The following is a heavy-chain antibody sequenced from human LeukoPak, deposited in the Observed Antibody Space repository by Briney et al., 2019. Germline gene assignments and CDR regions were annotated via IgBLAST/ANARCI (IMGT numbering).Heavy chain of an antibody. CDR1: GGSISGGGYY. D-gene: IGHD6-13*01. CDR3: YSTSGGRPH. Sequence: SETLSLTCTVSGGSISGGGYYWGWIRQPPGKGLEWIGSISYSGSTNYNPSLKGRVTISEDTSKNQFSLKVNSATAEDTAVYYCYSTSGGRPHWSQGTLVTVSS. J-gene: IGHJ4*02. CDR2: ISYSGST. V-gene: IGHV4-39*01.